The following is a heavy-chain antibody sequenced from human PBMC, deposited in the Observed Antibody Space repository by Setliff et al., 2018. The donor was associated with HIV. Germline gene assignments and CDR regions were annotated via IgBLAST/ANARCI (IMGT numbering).Heavy chain of an antibody. D-gene: IGHD1-26*01. CDR1: DGSISSSDGDW. J-gene: IGHJ3*01. CDR2: IYHSGST. Sequence: SETLSLTCAVSDGSISSSDGDWWSWVRQPPGKGLEWIGEIYHSGSTNYNPSLKSRVTISVGTSKSQFSLKLNSVTAADTAVYYCARVRVRRGTYSAVGHLNGFDLWGQGTMVTVSS. CDR3: ARVRVRRGTYSAVGHLNGFDL. V-gene: IGHV4-4*02.